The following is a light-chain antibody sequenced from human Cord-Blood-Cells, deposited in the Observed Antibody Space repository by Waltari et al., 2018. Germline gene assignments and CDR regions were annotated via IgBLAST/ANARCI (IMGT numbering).Light chain of an antibody. Sequence: QSALTQPPSASGSPGQSVPISCTGTSSDVGGYNYVSWYQPHPGKAPKLMVYCVSQRPSGVPDRFSGSKSGNTASLTVSGLQAEDEADYYCSSYAGSNNLVFGGGTKLTVL. CDR2: CVS. V-gene: IGLV2-8*01. CDR1: SSDVGGYNY. J-gene: IGLJ2*01. CDR3: SSYAGSNNLV.